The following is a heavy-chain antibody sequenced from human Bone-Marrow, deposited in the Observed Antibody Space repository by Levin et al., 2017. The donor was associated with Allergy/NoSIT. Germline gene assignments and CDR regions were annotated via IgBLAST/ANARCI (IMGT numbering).Heavy chain of an antibody. J-gene: IGHJ5*02. V-gene: IGHV1-69*13. CDR1: GGTFSSYA. Sequence: SVKVSCKASGGTFSSYAISWVRQAPGQGLEWMGGIIPIFGTANYAQKFQGRVTITADESTSTAYMELSSLRSEDTAVYYCARERGGQGDYDSSGYYTGNWFDPWGQGTLVTVSS. CDR3: ARERGGQGDYDSSGYYTGNWFDP. CDR2: IIPIFGTA. D-gene: IGHD3-22*01.